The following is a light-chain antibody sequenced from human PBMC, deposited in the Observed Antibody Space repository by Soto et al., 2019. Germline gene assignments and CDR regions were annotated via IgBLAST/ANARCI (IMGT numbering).Light chain of an antibody. CDR2: EGT. V-gene: IGLV2-23*01. CDR3: FSYAGENLYV. Sequence: QSVLTQPASVSASPGQSITIPCTGTSSDVGSSNLVSWFQQHPGKVLKLLIYEGTKRPSGLSDRFSGSKSGNTASLTISGLQAEDVADYYCFSYAGENLYVFEARTKVTVL. CDR1: SSDVGSSNL. J-gene: IGLJ1*01.